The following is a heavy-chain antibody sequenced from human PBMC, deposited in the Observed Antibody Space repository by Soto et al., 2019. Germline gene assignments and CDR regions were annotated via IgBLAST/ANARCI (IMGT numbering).Heavy chain of an antibody. CDR1: GFPFSDSG. D-gene: IGHD3-22*01. CDR2: ISVHSGKT. Sequence: QVQLVQSGAEMKKPGASVKVSCKASGFPFSDSGIAWVRQAPGQGLEWMAWISVHSGKTNYAQALQDRVTLTTDTSTNTAYMELRSLRSDDTAVYYCARQKVWLFLPGYWGQGTLVTVSS. V-gene: IGHV1-18*01. CDR3: ARQKVWLFLPGY. J-gene: IGHJ4*02.